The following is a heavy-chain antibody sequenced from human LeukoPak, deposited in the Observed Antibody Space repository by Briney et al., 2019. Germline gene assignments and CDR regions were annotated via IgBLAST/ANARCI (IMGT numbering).Heavy chain of an antibody. Sequence: SETLSLPCTVSGGSITGHYGSWIRQSPGKGREWIGYIYYSGSTNCNPSLKSRVTISVDTSKNQFSLRLSSVTAADTAMYYCARELGCSSSRCYSDNWFDPWGQGTLVTVSS. V-gene: IGHV4-59*11. CDR1: GGSITGHY. CDR2: IYYSGST. CDR3: ARELGCSSSRCYSDNWFDP. D-gene: IGHD2-2*01. J-gene: IGHJ5*02.